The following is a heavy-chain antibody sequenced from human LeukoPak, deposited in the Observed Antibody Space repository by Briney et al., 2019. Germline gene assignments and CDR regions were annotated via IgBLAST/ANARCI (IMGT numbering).Heavy chain of an antibody. Sequence: SKTLSLTCAVYGGSFSGYYWSWIRQPPGKGLEWIGEINHSGSTNYNPSLKSRVTISVDTSKNQFSLKLSSVTAADTAVYYCARGRVGGTTVTGGYYFDYWGQGTLVTVSS. CDR3: ARGRVGGTTVTGGYYFDY. D-gene: IGHD4-17*01. J-gene: IGHJ4*02. CDR1: GGSFSGYY. CDR2: INHSGST. V-gene: IGHV4-34*01.